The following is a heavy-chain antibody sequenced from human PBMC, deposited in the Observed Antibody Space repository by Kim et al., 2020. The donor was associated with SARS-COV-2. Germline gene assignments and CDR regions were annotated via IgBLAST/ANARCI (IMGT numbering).Heavy chain of an antibody. D-gene: IGHD2-21*02. V-gene: IGHV4-31*03. CDR1: GGSISSDDYN. J-gene: IGHJ6*03. CDR2: IYYSASS. CDR3: SVEATAGFYYFM. Sequence: SETLSLTCTVSGGSISSDDYNWSWLRPRTGPGLGWIGYIYYSASSSYNHSLINRVAISVVDSTKQLSLLLSSLATAATTAVYCSVEATAGFYYFM.